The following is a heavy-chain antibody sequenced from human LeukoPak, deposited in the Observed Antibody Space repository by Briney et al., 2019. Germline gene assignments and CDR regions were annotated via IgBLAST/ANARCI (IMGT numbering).Heavy chain of an antibody. CDR3: ARDLWGYSNYYYYYGMDV. Sequence: GGSLRLSCAASGFTFSSYSMNWVRQAPGKGLEWVSYISSSSSTIYYADSVKGRFTISRGNAKNSLYLQMNSLRDEDTAVYYCARDLWGYSNYYYYYGMDVWGQGTTVTVSS. J-gene: IGHJ6*02. V-gene: IGHV3-48*02. CDR2: ISSSSSTI. D-gene: IGHD4-11*01. CDR1: GFTFSSYS.